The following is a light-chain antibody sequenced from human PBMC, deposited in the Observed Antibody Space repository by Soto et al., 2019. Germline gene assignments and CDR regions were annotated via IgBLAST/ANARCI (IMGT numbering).Light chain of an antibody. CDR2: GVS. V-gene: IGLV2-11*01. J-gene: IGLJ3*02. CDR1: SSDVGGYNY. Sequence: QSALTQPRSVSGSPGQSVTISCTGTSSDVGGYNYVSWYQHHPGKAPKLMIYGVSKRPSGVPDRFSGSKSGNTASLTISGLQAEDEADYYCCSYARSYTGVFGGGTKLTVL. CDR3: CSYARSYTGV.